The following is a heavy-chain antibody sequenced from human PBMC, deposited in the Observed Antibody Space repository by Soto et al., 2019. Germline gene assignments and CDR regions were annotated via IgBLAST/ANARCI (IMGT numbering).Heavy chain of an antibody. V-gene: IGHV3-23*01. CDR2: ISGSGGSP. CDR3: AKEGTGGWYYFDY. D-gene: IGHD6-19*01. CDR1: GFTFSSYA. J-gene: IGHJ4*02. Sequence: EVQLLESGGGLVQPGGSLRLSCAASGFTFSSYAMNWVRQAPGKGLEWVSTISGSGGSPYSADSVKGRFTISRDNSKNTLYLQMNSLRAEDTAIYYCAKEGTGGWYYFDYWGQGTLVTVSS.